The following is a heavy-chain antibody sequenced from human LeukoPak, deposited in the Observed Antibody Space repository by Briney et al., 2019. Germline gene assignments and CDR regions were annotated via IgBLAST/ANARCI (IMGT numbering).Heavy chain of an antibody. D-gene: IGHD7-27*01. V-gene: IGHV3-23*01. J-gene: IGHJ4*02. CDR1: GFTFSSYS. CDR3: ARRVERIWGSPFDC. Sequence: GGSLRLSCAASGFTFSSYSMNWVRQAPGKGLEWVSSISIGGGSTFYADSVKGRFTISRDNSKNTLFLQMNSLRAEDTALYYCARRVERIWGSPFDCWGQGTLVTVSS. CDR2: ISIGGGST.